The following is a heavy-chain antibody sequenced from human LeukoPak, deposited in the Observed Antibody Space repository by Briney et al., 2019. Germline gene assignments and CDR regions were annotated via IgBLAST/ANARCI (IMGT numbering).Heavy chain of an antibody. CDR1: GYSISSGYY. CDR3: ARALFHLGYCSSTSCASNWFDP. D-gene: IGHD2-2*01. Sequence: SETLSLTCTVSGYSISSGYYWGWIRQPPGKGLEWIGSIYHSGSTYYNASLKSRVTISVDTSKNQFSLKLSSVTAADTAVYYCARALFHLGYCSSTSCASNWFDPWGQGTLVTVSS. J-gene: IGHJ5*02. CDR2: IYHSGST. V-gene: IGHV4-38-2*02.